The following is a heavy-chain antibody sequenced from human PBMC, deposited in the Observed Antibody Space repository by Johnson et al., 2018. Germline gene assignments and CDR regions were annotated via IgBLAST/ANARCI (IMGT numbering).Heavy chain of an antibody. CDR1: GFTFSRYS. J-gene: IGHJ6*02. CDR3: AGDLYYYYSSDYGPEYSYYGMDV. V-gene: IGHV3-48*02. Sequence: VPLVESGGGLVQPGGSLRLSCAASGFTFSRYSMNWVRQAPGKGLEWVSYICSSNGVIYYADSVTGRFTISRDNAKNSLYPQMNSLRDEDTAVYFCAGDLYYYYSSDYGPEYSYYGMDVWGHGTTVTVSS. CDR2: ICSSNGVI. D-gene: IGHD3-22*01.